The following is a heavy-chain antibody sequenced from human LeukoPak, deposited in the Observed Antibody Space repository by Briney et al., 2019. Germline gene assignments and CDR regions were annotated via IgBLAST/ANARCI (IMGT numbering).Heavy chain of an antibody. CDR3: ARINYYDSSGYSYYFDY. Sequence: GESLKISCKGSGYSFTSYWIGWVRQMPGKGLEWMGIIYPGDSDTRYSPSFQGQVTLSADKSISTAYLQWSSLKASDTAMYYCARINYYDSSGYSYYFDYWGQGTLVTVSS. CDR2: IYPGDSDT. CDR1: GYSFTSYW. D-gene: IGHD3-22*01. J-gene: IGHJ4*02. V-gene: IGHV5-51*01.